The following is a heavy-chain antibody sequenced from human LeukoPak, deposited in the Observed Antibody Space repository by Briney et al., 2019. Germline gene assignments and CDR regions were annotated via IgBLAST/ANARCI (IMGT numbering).Heavy chain of an antibody. Sequence: TGGSLRLSCAASGFTVSSNYMSWVRQAPGKGLEWVSVIYSGGSTYYADSVKGRFTISRDNSKNTLYLQMNSLRAEDTAVYCCAREPDGYIDYWGQGTLVTVSS. CDR1: GFTVSSNY. CDR3: AREPDGYIDY. D-gene: IGHD5-24*01. CDR2: IYSGGST. V-gene: IGHV3-66*02. J-gene: IGHJ4*02.